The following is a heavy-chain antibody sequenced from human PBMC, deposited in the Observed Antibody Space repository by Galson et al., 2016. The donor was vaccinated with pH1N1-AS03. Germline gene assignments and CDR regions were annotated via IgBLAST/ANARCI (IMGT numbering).Heavy chain of an antibody. CDR2: IIPSLDVP. Sequence: SVKVSCKASGGTFSSYVINWVRQAPGQGLEWMGRIIPSLDVPNYAQKFQGRVTITADKSTRTAYMELSSLRSEDTAVYYCARDSTITGTTEDDALDIWGQWTMVIVSS. CDR3: ARDSTITGTTEDDALDI. D-gene: IGHD1-14*01. V-gene: IGHV1-69*04. CDR1: GGTFSSYV. J-gene: IGHJ3*02.